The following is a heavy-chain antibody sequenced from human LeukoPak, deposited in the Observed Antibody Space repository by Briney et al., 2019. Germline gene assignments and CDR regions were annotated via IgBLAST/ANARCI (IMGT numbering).Heavy chain of an antibody. J-gene: IGHJ4*02. CDR3: ARAYYGSGSYYIY. V-gene: IGHV1-8*01. CDR2: MNPNSGNT. D-gene: IGHD3-10*01. Sequence: ASVKVSCKASGYTFTSYDINCVRQATGQGLEWMGWMNPNSGNTGYAQKFQGRVTMTRNTSISTAYMELSSLRSEDTAVYYCARAYYGSGSYYIYWGQGTLVTVSS. CDR1: GYTFTSYD.